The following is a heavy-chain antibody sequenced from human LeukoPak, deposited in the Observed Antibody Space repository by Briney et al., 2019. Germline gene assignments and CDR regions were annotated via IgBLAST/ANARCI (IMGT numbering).Heavy chain of an antibody. J-gene: IGHJ4*02. Sequence: PAGGSLRLSCAASGFTFSSYAMSWVRQAPGKGLEWVAVIWNDGSNKYYADSVKGRFTISRDNSKNTLYLQMNSLRAEDTAVYYCARDSRGDYDHVDYWGQGTLVTVSS. CDR1: GFTFSSYA. V-gene: IGHV3-33*08. CDR3: ARDSRGDYDHVDY. D-gene: IGHD4-17*01. CDR2: IWNDGSNK.